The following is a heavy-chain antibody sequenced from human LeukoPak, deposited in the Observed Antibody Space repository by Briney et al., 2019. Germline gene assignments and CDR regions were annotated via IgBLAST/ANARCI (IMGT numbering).Heavy chain of an antibody. V-gene: IGHV1-2*02. CDR3: ATTVTFLRGAFDI. Sequence: ASVKVSCTASGYTFTGYYMHWVRQAPGQGLEWMGWINPNSGGTNYAQKFQGRVTMTRDTSISTAYMELSRLRSDDTAVYYCATTVTFLRGAFDIWGQGTMVTVSS. CDR2: INPNSGGT. J-gene: IGHJ3*02. CDR1: GYTFTGYY. D-gene: IGHD4-11*01.